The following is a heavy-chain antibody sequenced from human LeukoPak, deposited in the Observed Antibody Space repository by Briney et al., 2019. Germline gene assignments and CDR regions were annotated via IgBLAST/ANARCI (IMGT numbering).Heavy chain of an antibody. J-gene: IGHJ3*02. Sequence: APVKVSCKASGGTFSSYAISWVRQAPGQGLEWMGRIIPIFGTANYAQKFQGRVTITADKSTSTAYMELSSLRSEDTAVYYCARAYDSSDAFDIWGQGTMVTVSS. D-gene: IGHD3-22*01. CDR2: IIPIFGTA. CDR3: ARAYDSSDAFDI. CDR1: GGTFSSYA. V-gene: IGHV1-69*06.